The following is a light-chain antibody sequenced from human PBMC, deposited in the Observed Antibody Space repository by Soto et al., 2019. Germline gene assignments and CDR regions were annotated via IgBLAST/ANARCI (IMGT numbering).Light chain of an antibody. CDR2: KIN. Sequence: QSVLTQPPSASGTHGQRVTISCAGSNSNIGSNNVYWYQQLPGTAPKLLIYKINQRPSGVPERFSGSKSGTSASLAVSGLRSADKSDYYCAVWDANLSGVVFGGVTTLTVL. V-gene: IGLV1-47*01. CDR1: NSNIGSNN. J-gene: IGLJ2*01. CDR3: AVWDANLSGVV.